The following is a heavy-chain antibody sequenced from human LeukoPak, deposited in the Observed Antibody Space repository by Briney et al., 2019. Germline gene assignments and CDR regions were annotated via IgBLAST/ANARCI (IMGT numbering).Heavy chain of an antibody. D-gene: IGHD6-13*01. J-gene: IGHJ4*02. CDR3: AKDLQHLVRTLSFDY. CDR2: ISFDGSIE. Sequence: PGGSLRLSCAASGFSFSNYCMHWVRPSPGKGPEWGAVISFDGSIEYYADSVKGRFTISRDDSTNTLYLQMNSLRPEDSALYYCAKDLQHLVRTLSFDYWGQGTLVTVSS. V-gene: IGHV3-30*18. CDR1: GFSFSNYC.